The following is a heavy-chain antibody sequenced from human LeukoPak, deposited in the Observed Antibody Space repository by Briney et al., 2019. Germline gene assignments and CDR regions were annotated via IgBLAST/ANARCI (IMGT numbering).Heavy chain of an antibody. CDR2: ISGSGTRT. J-gene: IGHJ3*02. D-gene: IGHD1-7*01. Sequence: GGSLRLSCAASGFTLSSYAMNWVRQAPGKGLEWVSGISGSGTRTYYADSVKGRFTISRDNSKNTLYLQMNSLRVEDTAVYYCAKGGFNWNYRRDAFDIWGQGTMVTVSS. CDR3: AKGGFNWNYRRDAFDI. CDR1: GFTLSSYA. V-gene: IGHV3-23*01.